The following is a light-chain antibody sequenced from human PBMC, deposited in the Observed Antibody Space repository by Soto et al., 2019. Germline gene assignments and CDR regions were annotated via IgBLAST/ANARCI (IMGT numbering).Light chain of an antibody. Sequence: DIQMTQSPSTLSASVGDRVTITFRASQSLSSWLAWYQQKPGKAPKLLIYKASSLESGVPARFSGSGSGTEYTLTISSLQPDDFATYYCQQYNRYWTFGQGTKVDIK. CDR2: KAS. CDR1: QSLSSW. CDR3: QQYNRYWT. J-gene: IGKJ1*01. V-gene: IGKV1-5*03.